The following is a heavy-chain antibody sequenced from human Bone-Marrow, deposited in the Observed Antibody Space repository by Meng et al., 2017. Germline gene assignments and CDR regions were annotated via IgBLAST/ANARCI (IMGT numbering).Heavy chain of an antibody. J-gene: IGHJ4*02. D-gene: IGHD4-23*01. CDR3: ARLAVYGGNTPYYFDY. CDR1: GYSFTSYW. CDR2: IYPGDSDT. V-gene: IGHV5-51*01. Sequence: GESLKISCKGSGYSFTSYWIGWVRQMPGKGLEWMWIIYPGDSDTRYSPSFQGQVTISADTSISTAYLQWSNLKASDTAMYYCARLAVYGGNTPYYFDYWVQGTLVTVSS.